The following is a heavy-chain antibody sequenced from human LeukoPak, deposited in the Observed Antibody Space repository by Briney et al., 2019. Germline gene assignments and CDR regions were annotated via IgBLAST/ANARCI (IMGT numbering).Heavy chain of an antibody. CDR1: GYTFTSYG. CDR2: ISAYNGNT. D-gene: IGHD5-24*01. V-gene: IGHV1-18*01. CDR3: ARDGPRDGYNLYYFDY. Sequence: ASVKVSCKASGYTFTSYGISWVRQAPGQGLEWMGWISAYNGNTNYAQKLQGRVTMTTDTSTSTAYMELRSLRSDDTAVYYCARDGPRDGYNLYYFDYWGQGTLVTVSS. J-gene: IGHJ4*02.